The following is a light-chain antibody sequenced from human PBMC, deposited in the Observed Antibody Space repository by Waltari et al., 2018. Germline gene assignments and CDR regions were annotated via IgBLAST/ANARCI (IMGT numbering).Light chain of an antibody. Sequence: QLILTQSPSASASLGASVKLTCTLSSGHSSNVIAWLQQQPEKGPRFLMKVNSDGSHRKGDGSPARFAGSSSGAERYLSISSLQSEDEADYFCQTGGHGTWVFGGGTKLTVL. V-gene: IGLV4-69*01. CDR1: SGHSSNV. CDR2: VNSDGSH. CDR3: QTGGHGTWV. J-gene: IGLJ3*02.